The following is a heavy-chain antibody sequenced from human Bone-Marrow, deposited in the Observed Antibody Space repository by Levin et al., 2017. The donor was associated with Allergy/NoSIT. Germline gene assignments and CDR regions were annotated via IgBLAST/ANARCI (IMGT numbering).Heavy chain of an antibody. V-gene: IGHV4-59*01. CDR2: IYFSGTT. J-gene: IGHJ5*02. Sequence: SQTLSLTCTVSGGSISSSYWSWIRQPPGKGLEYIGFIYFSGTTNYSPSLKSRVTMSVDTSKNQFSLKLTSVTAADTAVYYCAREIGQLGWFDPWGQGTLVTVSS. CDR1: GGSISSSY. D-gene: IGHD6-6*01. CDR3: AREIGQLGWFDP.